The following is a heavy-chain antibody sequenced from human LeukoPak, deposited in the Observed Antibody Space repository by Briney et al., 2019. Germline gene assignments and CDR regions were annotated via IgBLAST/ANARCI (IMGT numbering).Heavy chain of an antibody. Sequence: ASVTVSCKATGYTFTSYDINWVRQATGQGLEWMGWMNPNSGNTGYAQKFQGRVTMTRNTSISTAYMELSSLRSEDTAVYYCARGTYYGSGSSGNWFDPWGQGTLVTVSS. CDR3: ARGTYYGSGSSGNWFDP. D-gene: IGHD3-10*01. J-gene: IGHJ5*02. V-gene: IGHV1-8*01. CDR1: GYTFTSYD. CDR2: MNPNSGNT.